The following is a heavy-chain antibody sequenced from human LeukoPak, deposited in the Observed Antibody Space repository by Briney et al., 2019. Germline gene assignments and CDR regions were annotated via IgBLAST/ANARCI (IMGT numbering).Heavy chain of an antibody. CDR1: GGSISSYY. CDR2: IYYSGTT. CDR3: ARSYSSSSVEIDY. V-gene: IGHV4-59*08. J-gene: IGHJ4*02. Sequence: SETLSLTCTVSGGSISSYYWIWIRQPPGKGLEWIGYIYYSGTTNYNPSLKSPVTISVDTSKNKFSLKLSSVTAADTAVYYCARSYSSSSVEIDYWGQGTLVTVSS. D-gene: IGHD6-6*01.